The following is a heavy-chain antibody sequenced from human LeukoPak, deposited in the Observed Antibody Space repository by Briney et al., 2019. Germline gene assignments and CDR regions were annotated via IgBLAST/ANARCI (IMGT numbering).Heavy chain of an antibody. V-gene: IGHV4-31*03. J-gene: IGHJ4*02. CDR3: ATYYYGSGSYF. Sequence: SETLSLTCTVSGGSISSGGYYWRWLRQHPGKGLEWIGYIYYSGSTYYNPSLKSRVTISVDTSKNQFSLKLSSVTAADTAVYYCATYYYGSGSYFWGQGTLVTVSS. D-gene: IGHD3-10*01. CDR2: IYYSGST. CDR1: GGSISSGGYY.